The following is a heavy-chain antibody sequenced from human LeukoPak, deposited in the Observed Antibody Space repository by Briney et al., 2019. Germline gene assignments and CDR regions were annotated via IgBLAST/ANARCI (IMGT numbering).Heavy chain of an antibody. V-gene: IGHV4-34*01. CDR2: INHSGST. J-gene: IGHJ6*02. Sequence: SETLSLTCAVYGGSFSGYYWSWIRQPPGKGLEWIGEINHSGSTNYNPSLKSRVTISVDTSKNQFSLKLSSVTAADTAVYYCARGRGSVVPKQIPRIKYYYYGMDVWGQGTTVTVSS. CDR1: GGSFSGYY. CDR3: ARGRGSVVPKQIPRIKYYYYGMDV. D-gene: IGHD2-2*01.